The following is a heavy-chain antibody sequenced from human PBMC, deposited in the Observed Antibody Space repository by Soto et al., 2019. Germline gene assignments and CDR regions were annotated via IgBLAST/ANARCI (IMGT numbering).Heavy chain of an antibody. CDR3: ASNSYGYIFYEY. J-gene: IGHJ4*02. D-gene: IGHD5-18*01. V-gene: IGHV4-30-4*08. CDR2: IYYSGST. CDR1: GGSISSGGYY. Sequence: PSETLSLTCTVSGGSISSGGYYWSWIRQHPGRGLEWIGYIYYSGSTYYNPSLKSRVTISVDTSKNQFSLKLSSVTAADTAVYYCASNSYGYIFYEYWGQGTLVTVPQ.